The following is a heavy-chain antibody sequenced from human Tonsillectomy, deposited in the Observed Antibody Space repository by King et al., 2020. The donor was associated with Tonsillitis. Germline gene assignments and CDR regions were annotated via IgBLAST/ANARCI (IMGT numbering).Heavy chain of an antibody. CDR1: GFTFSNYA. J-gene: IGHJ4*02. CDR3: AKEYYDILTGYYARPFDY. V-gene: IGHV3-23*04. CDR2: ISGSGGST. Sequence: VQLVESGGGLVQPGGSLRLSCAASGFTFSNYAMSWVRQAPGKGLEWVSAISGSGGSTNYADSVKGRFTISRDNSKNTLYLQVNSLRAEATAVYYCAKEYYDILTGYYARPFDYWGQGTLVTVTS. D-gene: IGHD3-9*01.